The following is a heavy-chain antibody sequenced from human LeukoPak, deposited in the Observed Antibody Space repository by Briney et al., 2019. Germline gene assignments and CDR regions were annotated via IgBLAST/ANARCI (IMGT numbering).Heavy chain of an antibody. CDR1: GFTFSSYG. J-gene: IGHJ6*02. CDR2: IWYDGSNK. CDR3: ARDGYCSGGSCHLYYYYGMDV. D-gene: IGHD2-15*01. Sequence: HPGGSLRLSCAASGFTFSSYGMHWVRQAPGKGLEWVAVIWYDGSNKYYADSVKGRFTISRDNSKNTLYLQMNSLRAEDTAVYYCARDGYCSGGSCHLYYYYGMDVWGQGTTVTVSS. V-gene: IGHV3-30*19.